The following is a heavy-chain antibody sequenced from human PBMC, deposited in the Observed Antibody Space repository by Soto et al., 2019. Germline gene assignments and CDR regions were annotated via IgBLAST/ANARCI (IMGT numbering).Heavy chain of an antibody. J-gene: IGHJ6*02. CDR3: ARANYYYGMDV. CDR2: ISAYNGNT. Sequence: RASVKVSCKASGYTFTSYGISWLRQAPGQGLEWMGWISAYNGNTNYAQKLQGRVTMTTDTSTSTAYMELRSPRSDDTAVYYCARANYYYGMDVWGQGTTVTVSS. V-gene: IGHV1-18*01. CDR1: GYTFTSYG.